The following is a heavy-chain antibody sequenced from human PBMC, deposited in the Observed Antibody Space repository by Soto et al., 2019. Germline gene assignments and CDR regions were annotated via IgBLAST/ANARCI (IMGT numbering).Heavy chain of an antibody. CDR1: GFTFSSCA. CDR3: AKGAFIVVVVAATNWFDP. V-gene: IGHV3-23*01. CDR2: LSGSGGST. Sequence: EVQLLESGGGLVQPGGSLRLSCAASGFTFSSCAMSWVRQAPGKGLEWVSALSGSGGSTYYADSVTGRFTISRDNSKNTLYLQMNSLRAEDTAVYYCAKGAFIVVVVAATNWFDPWGQGTLVTVSS. D-gene: IGHD2-15*01. J-gene: IGHJ5*02.